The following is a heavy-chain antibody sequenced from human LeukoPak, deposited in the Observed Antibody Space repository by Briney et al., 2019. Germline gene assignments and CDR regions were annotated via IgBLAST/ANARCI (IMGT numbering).Heavy chain of an antibody. CDR1: GITFSDYA. CDR2: ISWNSGSI. J-gene: IGHJ6*02. D-gene: IGHD4-17*01. Sequence: GGSLRLSCAASGITFSDYAMHWVRQAPGEGLEWVSGISWNSGSIGYADSVKGRFTISRDNAKNSLYLQMNSLKDEDTALYYCAKKIVRRYGDYESPHYYYGLDVWGQGTTVTVSS. V-gene: IGHV3-9*01. CDR3: AKKIVRRYGDYESPHYYYGLDV.